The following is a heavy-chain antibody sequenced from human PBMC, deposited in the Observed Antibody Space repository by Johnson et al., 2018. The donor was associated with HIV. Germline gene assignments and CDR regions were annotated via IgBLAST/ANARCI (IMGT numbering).Heavy chain of an antibody. CDR2: ISDDGSKI. Sequence: VQLVESGGGVVQSGRSLRLSCAASGFRFSTYALHWVRQTPGKGLEWVALISDDGSKIYHADSVKGRFTISRDNSKNTLYLQMNSLRVEDTAMYYCARGPILGWLSGDGCDMWGQGTMVTV. CDR1: GFRFSTYA. J-gene: IGHJ3*02. D-gene: IGHD3-3*01. CDR3: ARGPILGWLSGDGCDM. V-gene: IGHV3-30*04.